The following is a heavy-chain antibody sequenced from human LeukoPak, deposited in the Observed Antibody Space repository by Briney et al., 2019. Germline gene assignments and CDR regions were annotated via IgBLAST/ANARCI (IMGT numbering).Heavy chain of an antibody. CDR1: GGTFSSYA. D-gene: IGHD6-6*01. CDR2: IIPIFGTA. CDR3: AREGSSRPHDAFDI. J-gene: IGHJ3*02. V-gene: IGHV1-69*06. Sequence: GASVKVSCKASGGTFSSYAISWVRQAPGQGLEWMGGIIPIFGTANYAQKFQGRVTITADKSTSTAYMELSSLRSEDTAVYYCAREGSSRPHDAFDIWGQGTMVTVSS.